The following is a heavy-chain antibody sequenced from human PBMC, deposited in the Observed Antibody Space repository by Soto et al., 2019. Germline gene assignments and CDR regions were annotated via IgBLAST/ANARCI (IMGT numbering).Heavy chain of an antibody. V-gene: IGHV3-30-3*01. CDR2: ISYDVNKK. Sequence: QVQLVESGGGVVQLGRSQRLSCAASGFTFTNYAMHWVRQAPGKGLEWVAVISYDVNKKYYADSVKGRLTISRDNSKNTLYLQMNSLRAEDTAVYYCVRHRGAMEIFEYWGQGTLVTVSS. D-gene: IGHD3-16*01. CDR1: GFTFTNYA. CDR3: VRHRGAMEIFEY. J-gene: IGHJ4*02.